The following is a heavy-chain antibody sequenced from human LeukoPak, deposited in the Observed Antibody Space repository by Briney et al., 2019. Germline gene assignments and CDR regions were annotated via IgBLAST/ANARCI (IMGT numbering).Heavy chain of an antibody. CDR1: GFTFSTYE. V-gene: IGHV3-48*03. CDR2: ISGSGRTI. Sequence: PGGSLRLSCVASGFTFSTYEMNWIRQAPGKGLEWVPYISGSGRTIYYADSVKDRFTIPRDNAKNSLYLQMNSLRAEDTAIYYCTRGSGSYFYWGQGTLVTVSS. CDR3: TRGSGSYFY. J-gene: IGHJ4*02. D-gene: IGHD3-10*01.